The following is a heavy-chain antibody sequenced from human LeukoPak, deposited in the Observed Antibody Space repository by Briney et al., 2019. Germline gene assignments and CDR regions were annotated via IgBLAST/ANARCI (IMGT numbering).Heavy chain of an antibody. CDR3: ARDARITMVRVNWFDP. CDR2: IYTSGST. Sequence: SETLSLTCTVSGGSISSYYWSWIRQPAGKGLEWIGRIYTSGSTNYNPSLKSRVTMSVDTSKNQFSLKLSSVTAADTAVYYCARDARITMVRVNWFDPWAREPWSPSPQ. CDR1: GGSISSYY. V-gene: IGHV4-4*07. D-gene: IGHD3-10*01. J-gene: IGHJ5*02.